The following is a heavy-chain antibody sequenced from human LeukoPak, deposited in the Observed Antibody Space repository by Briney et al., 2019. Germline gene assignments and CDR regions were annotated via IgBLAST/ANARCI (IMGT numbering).Heavy chain of an antibody. D-gene: IGHD3-10*01. Sequence: ASVKVSCKATGYTFTAYYMQWVRQAPGQGLEWMGWINPNSGGTNYAQKFQGRVTMTRDTSISTAYMELSRLRSDDTAVYYCAREPSRGVRGVIILDAFDIWGQGTMVTVSS. CDR3: AREPSRGVRGVIILDAFDI. CDR2: INPNSGGT. J-gene: IGHJ3*02. CDR1: GYTFTAYY. V-gene: IGHV1-2*02.